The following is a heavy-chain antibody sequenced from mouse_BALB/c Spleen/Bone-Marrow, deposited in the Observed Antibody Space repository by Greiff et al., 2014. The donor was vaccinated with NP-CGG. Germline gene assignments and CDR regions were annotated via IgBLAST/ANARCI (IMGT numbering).Heavy chain of an antibody. J-gene: IGHJ3*01. CDR1: GFNIKDTY. V-gene: IGHV14-3*02. D-gene: IGHD4-1*01. CDR2: IDPANGNT. Sequence: EVQLVESGAEFVKPGASVKLSCTASGFNIKDTYMHWVKQRPEQGLEWIGRIDPANGNTKYDPKFQGKATITADTSSNTAYLQLSSLTSEDTAVYYCARLAVGRAWFACWGQGTLVTVSA. CDR3: ARLAVGRAWFAC.